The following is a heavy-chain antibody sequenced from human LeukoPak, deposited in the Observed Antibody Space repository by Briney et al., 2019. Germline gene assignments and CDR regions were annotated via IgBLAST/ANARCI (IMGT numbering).Heavy chain of an antibody. D-gene: IGHD6-19*01. V-gene: IGHV1-46*01. CDR1: GYTFTSYY. CDR2: INPSGGTT. J-gene: IGHJ4*02. Sequence: ASVKVSCKAFGYTFTSYYVHWVRQAPGQGLEWMGIINPSGGTTTYAQKFQGRVTMTRDTSTSTVYMELSSLRSEDTAVYYCASDMVRYSSGWYLAYWGRGTLVTVSS. CDR3: ASDMVRYSSGWYLAY.